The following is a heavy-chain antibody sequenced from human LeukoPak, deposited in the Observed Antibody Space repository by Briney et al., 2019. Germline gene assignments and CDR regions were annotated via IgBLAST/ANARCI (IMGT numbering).Heavy chain of an antibody. V-gene: IGHV3-48*01. CDR2: ISSTSSAI. CDR3: AKESAYAFDI. J-gene: IGHJ3*02. CDR1: GITFSHYS. Sequence: GGSLRLSCAASGITFSHYSMTWVRQTPEKGREWISYISSTSSAIYYADSVKGRFTISRDNAKNSLYLLMNSVRVGDTAVYYCAKESAYAFDIWGQGTVVTVSS.